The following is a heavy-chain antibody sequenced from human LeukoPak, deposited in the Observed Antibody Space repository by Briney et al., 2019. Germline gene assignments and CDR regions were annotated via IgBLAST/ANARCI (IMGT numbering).Heavy chain of an antibody. CDR1: GFTFSSYA. CDR3: AKIPQVGIFAVPNFDY. Sequence: GGSLRLPCVASGFTFSSYAINWVRQAPGRGLEWVSIISGSGDNTNYADSVKGRFTISRDNSKNTLYLQMNSLRAEDTAVYYCAKIPQVGIFAVPNFDYWGQGTLVTVSS. J-gene: IGHJ4*02. V-gene: IGHV3-23*01. D-gene: IGHD3-3*01. CDR2: ISGSGDNT.